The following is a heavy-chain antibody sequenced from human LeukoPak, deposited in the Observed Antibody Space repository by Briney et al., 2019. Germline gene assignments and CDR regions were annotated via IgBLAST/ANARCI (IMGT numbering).Heavy chain of an antibody. D-gene: IGHD5-24*01. CDR1: GFTFTTYA. V-gene: IGHV3-23*01. J-gene: IGHJ4*02. Sequence: GRSLRLSCAASGFTFTTYAVNWVSQDPGKGLEWLSAISSSGGTTYYADSVKDRFSISRDNSKNTLYLRMNSLRAEDTAIYYCAKERNAWPTNFDSWGQGTLVTVSA. CDR2: ISSSGGTT. CDR3: AKERNAWPTNFDS.